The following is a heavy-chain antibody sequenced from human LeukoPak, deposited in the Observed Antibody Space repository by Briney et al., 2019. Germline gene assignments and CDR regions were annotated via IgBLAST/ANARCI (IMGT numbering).Heavy chain of an antibody. CDR3: HMGEDGYNGNYGMDV. Sequence: GASVKVSCKASGGTFSSCAISWVRQAPGQGLEWMGRIIPIAGIVNYAQKFQGRVTIIADKSTSTAYMELSSLRSEDTAVYYCHMGEDGYNGNYGMDVWGQGTTVTVSS. CDR2: IIPIAGIV. D-gene: IGHD5-24*01. V-gene: IGHV1-69*04. J-gene: IGHJ6*02. CDR1: GGTFSSCA.